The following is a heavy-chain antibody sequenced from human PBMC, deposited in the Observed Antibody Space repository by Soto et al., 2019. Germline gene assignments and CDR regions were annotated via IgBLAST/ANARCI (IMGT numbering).Heavy chain of an antibody. D-gene: IGHD2-2*01. CDR3: ARDLQSPPPSEQDIVVVPAARVYYYYYYGMDV. CDR2: ISYDGSNK. CDR1: GFTFSSYA. V-gene: IGHV3-30-3*01. J-gene: IGHJ6*02. Sequence: PGGSLRLSCAASGFTFSSYAMHWVRQAPGKGLEWVAVISYDGSNKYYADSVKGRFTISRDNSKNTLYLQMNSLRAEDTAVYYCARDLQSPPPSEQDIVVVPAARVYYYYYYGMDVWGQGTTVTVSS.